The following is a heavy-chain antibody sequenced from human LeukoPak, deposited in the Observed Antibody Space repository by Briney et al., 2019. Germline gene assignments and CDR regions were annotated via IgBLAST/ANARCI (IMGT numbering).Heavy chain of an antibody. J-gene: IGHJ3*02. CDR1: GFTFSSYW. D-gene: IGHD1-26*01. CDR2: INSDGSST. Sequence: GGSLRLSCAASGFTFSSYWMHWVRQAPGKGLVWVSRINSDGSSTSYADSVKGRFTISRDNAKNTLYLQMNSLRAEDTAVYYCTRIVGATTPYAFDIWGQGTMVTVSS. CDR3: TRIVGATTPYAFDI. V-gene: IGHV3-74*01.